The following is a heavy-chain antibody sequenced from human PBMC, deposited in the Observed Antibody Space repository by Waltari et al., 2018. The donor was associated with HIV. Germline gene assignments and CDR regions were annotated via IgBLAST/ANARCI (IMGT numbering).Heavy chain of an antibody. CDR3: ARGDGSGSYSNFDY. CDR1: GGSFSGYY. D-gene: IGHD3-10*01. Sequence: QVQLQQWGAGLLKPSETLSLTCAVYGGSFSGYYWSWIRQPPGKGLEWIGEINHSGSTNYNPSLKSRITISVDTSKNQFSLKLSSVTAADTAVYYCARGDGSGSYSNFDYWGQGTLVTVSS. J-gene: IGHJ4*02. V-gene: IGHV4-34*01. CDR2: INHSGST.